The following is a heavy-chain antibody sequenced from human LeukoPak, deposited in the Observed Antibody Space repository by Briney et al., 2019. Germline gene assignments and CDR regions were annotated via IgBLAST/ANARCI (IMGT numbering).Heavy chain of an antibody. CDR2: ISSSSSYI. V-gene: IGHV3-21*01. D-gene: IGHD6-13*01. Sequence: GGSLRLSCAASGFTFSSYIMNWVRQAPGKGREWVSSISSSSSYIYYADSVEGRFTISRDNTKNSLYLQMHSLRAEDTAVYYCATGQQLGRAGYDAFDIWGQGTMVTVSS. CDR3: ATGQQLGRAGYDAFDI. J-gene: IGHJ3*02. CDR1: GFTFSSYI.